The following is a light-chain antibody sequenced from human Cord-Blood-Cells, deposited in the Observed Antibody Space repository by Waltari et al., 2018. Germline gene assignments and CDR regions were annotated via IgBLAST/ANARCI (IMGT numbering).Light chain of an antibody. CDR2: RNN. Sequence: QSVLTQPPSASGTPGQRVTISCSGSSSNIGSNYVYWYQQLPGTAPKLLIYRNNQRPSGGPDRLSGSKSGTSASLAISGLRSEDEADYYCAAWDDSLSGRVFGGGTKLTVL. CDR3: AAWDDSLSGRV. J-gene: IGLJ3*02. V-gene: IGLV1-47*01. CDR1: SSNIGSNY.